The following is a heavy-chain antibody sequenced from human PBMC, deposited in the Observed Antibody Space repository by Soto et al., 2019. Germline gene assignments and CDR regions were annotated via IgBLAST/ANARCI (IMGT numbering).Heavy chain of an antibody. D-gene: IGHD3-10*01. V-gene: IGHV1-46*01. J-gene: IGHJ4*02. CDR2: INPSGGST. CDR1: GYTFTSYY. CDR3: ARKDYYGAGVYYFDH. Sequence: ASVKVSCKASGYTFTSYYMHWVRQAPGQGLEWMGIINPSGGSTSYAQKFQGRVTMTRDTSTSTVYMELSSLRSEDTAVYYCARKDYYGAGVYYFDHWGQGTLVTVSS.